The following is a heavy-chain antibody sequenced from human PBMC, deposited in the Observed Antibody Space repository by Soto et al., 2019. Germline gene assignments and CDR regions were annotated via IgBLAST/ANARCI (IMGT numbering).Heavy chain of an antibody. CDR2: IDPSDSYT. Sequence: EVQLVQSGAEVKKPGESLRISCKGSGYSFTSYWISWVRQMPGKGLEWMGRIDPSDSYTNYSPSFQGHVTISADKSIXXAYLQWSSLKASDNAMYYCARLQAAAGDNDLTFDYWGQGTLVTVSS. CDR3: ARLQAAAGDNDLTFDY. V-gene: IGHV5-10-1*01. D-gene: IGHD6-13*01. J-gene: IGHJ4*02. CDR1: GYSFTSYW.